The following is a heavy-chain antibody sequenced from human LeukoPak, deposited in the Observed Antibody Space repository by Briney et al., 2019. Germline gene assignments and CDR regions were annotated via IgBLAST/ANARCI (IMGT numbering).Heavy chain of an antibody. V-gene: IGHV4-34*01. J-gene: IGHJ6*03. Sequence: SETLSLTCAVYGGSFSGYYWSWIRQPPGKGLEWIGEINHSGSTNYNPSLKSRVTISVDTSKNQFSLKLSSVTAADTAVYYCARLAPHSCSWLDYYYYYMDVWGKGTTVTVSS. CDR1: GGSFSGYY. D-gene: IGHD6-13*01. CDR2: INHSGST. CDR3: ARLAPHSCSWLDYYYYYMDV.